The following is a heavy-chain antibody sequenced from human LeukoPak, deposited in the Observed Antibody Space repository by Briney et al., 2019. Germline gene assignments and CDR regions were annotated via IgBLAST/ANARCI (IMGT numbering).Heavy chain of an antibody. D-gene: IGHD2-2*01. CDR1: GFTSSSYW. J-gene: IGHJ4*02. V-gene: IGHV3-7*01. Sequence: GGSLRLSCAASGFTSSSYWMSWVRQAPGKGLEWVANIKQDGSEKYYVDSVKGRFTISRDNAKNSLYLQMNSLRAEDTAVYYCARDAWAAAIGYWGQGTLVTVSS. CDR2: IKQDGSEK. CDR3: ARDAWAAAIGY.